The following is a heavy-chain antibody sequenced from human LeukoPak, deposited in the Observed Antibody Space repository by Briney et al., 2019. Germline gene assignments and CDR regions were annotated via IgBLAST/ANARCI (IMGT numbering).Heavy chain of an antibody. V-gene: IGHV4-39*07. CDR3: ATESSGWYSPGDY. CDR1: GGSISSSSYY. CDR2: IYYSGST. J-gene: IGHJ4*02. Sequence: SETLSLTCTVSGGSISSSSYYWGWLRQPPGKGLEWIGSIYYSGSTYYNPSLKSRVTISVDTSKNQFSLKLSSVTAADTAVYYCATESSGWYSPGDYWGQGTLVTVSS. D-gene: IGHD6-19*01.